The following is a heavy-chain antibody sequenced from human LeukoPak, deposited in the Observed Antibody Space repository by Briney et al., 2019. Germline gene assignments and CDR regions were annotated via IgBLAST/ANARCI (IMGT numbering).Heavy chain of an antibody. CDR2: IRYSGST. V-gene: IGHV4-39*01. J-gene: IGHJ4*02. CDR1: GGSFRSSTYH. D-gene: IGHD6-13*01. Sequence: GTLSLTCAVCGGSFRSSTYHWGWVRQPPGKGLEWIGSIRYSGSTCCNPSRKSRVTICVDTSKNQFARKQRSVTATDTAVYYCARHAGGIAAVGTRPFDYWGQGTLVTVSS. CDR3: ARHAGGIAAVGTRPFDY.